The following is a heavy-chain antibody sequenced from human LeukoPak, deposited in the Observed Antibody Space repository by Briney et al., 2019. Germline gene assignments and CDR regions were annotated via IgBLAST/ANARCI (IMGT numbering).Heavy chain of an antibody. J-gene: IGHJ4*02. CDR1: GYSISSGYY. CDR2: IYHSGST. D-gene: IGHD5-24*01. V-gene: IGHV4-38-2*01. Sequence: SETLSLTCAVSGYSISSGYYWGWIRQPPGKGLEWIGSIYHSGSTYYNPSLKSRVTISVDTSKNQFSLKLSSVTAADTAVYYCARSYRDGHNFLDYWGQGTLVTVSS. CDR3: ARSYRDGHNFLDY.